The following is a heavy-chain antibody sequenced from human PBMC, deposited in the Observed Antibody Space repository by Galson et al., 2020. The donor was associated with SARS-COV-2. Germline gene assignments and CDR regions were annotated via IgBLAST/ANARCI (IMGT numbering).Heavy chain of an antibody. CDR2: TSQRGDT. CDR1: GGSFRDYH. J-gene: IGHJ6*02. D-gene: IGHD1-26*01. Sequence: SETLSLTCAVYGGSFRDYHWSWLRQPPGKGLEFIGDTSQRGDTDYNPSLKSRVTMSLDTSKKQFSLSLKSVTAADTAVYYCARTFGLGSSIYGMDVWGQGTTVTVSS. CDR3: ARTFGLGSSIYGMDV. V-gene: IGHV4-34*01.